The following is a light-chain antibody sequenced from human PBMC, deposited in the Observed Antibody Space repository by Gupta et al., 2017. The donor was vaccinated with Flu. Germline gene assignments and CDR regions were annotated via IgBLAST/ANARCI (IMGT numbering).Light chain of an antibody. CDR2: EVS. V-gene: IGLV2-14*01. CDR1: SSDVGGYKY. CDR3: SSYTSSRTLV. J-gene: IGLJ2*01. Sequence: SITISCTGTSSDVGGYKYVSWYQQDPGKAPNLMIYEVSNRPSGVSNRFSGSKSANTASLTISARKAEDEADYYCSSYTSSRTLVFGGGTTLTVL.